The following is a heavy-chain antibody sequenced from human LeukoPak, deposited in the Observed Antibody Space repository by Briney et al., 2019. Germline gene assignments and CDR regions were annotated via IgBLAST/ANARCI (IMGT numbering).Heavy chain of an antibody. CDR3: AREVGATNAFDI. CDR1: GFTFSSYW. CDR2: IKQDGREK. D-gene: IGHD1-26*01. V-gene: IGHV3-7*04. J-gene: IGHJ3*02. Sequence: GGSLRLSCAASGFTFSSYWMSWVRQAPGKGLEWVANIKQDGREKYYVAPVKGGFTISRDNAKNSLYLQMNTLRAEDTAVYYCAREVGATNAFDIWGQGTMVTVSS.